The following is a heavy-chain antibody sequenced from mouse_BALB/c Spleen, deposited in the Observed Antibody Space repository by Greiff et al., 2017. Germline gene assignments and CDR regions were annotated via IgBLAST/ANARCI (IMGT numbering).Heavy chain of an antibody. CDR2: ISSGGSYT. CDR3: ARQGYGNYDY. V-gene: IGHV5-6*01. Sequence: EVKLMESGGDLVKPGGSLKLSCAASGFTFSSYGMSWVRQTPDKRLEWVATISSGGSYTYYPDSVKGRFTISRDNAKNTLYLQMSSLKSEDTAMYYCARQGYGNYDYWGQGTTLTVSS. J-gene: IGHJ2*01. D-gene: IGHD2-10*02. CDR1: GFTFSSYG.